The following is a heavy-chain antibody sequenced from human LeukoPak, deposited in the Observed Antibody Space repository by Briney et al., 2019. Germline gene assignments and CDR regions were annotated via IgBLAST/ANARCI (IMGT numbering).Heavy chain of an antibody. J-gene: IGHJ4*02. V-gene: IGHV4-39*01. D-gene: IGHD3-3*01. CDR1: GGSISSSHYY. Sequence: SETLSLTCTVSGGSISSSHYYWGWIRQPPGKGLEWLATIYYSGSTDYNTSLKSRITISADTSKKQFSLKLRSVTAADTAVYFCARQGFYDFHFDTWGQGTLVTVSS. CDR2: IYYSGST. CDR3: ARQGFYDFHFDT.